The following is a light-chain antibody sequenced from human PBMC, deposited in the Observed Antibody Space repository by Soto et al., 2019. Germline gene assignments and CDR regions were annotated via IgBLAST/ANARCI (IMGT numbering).Light chain of an antibody. Sequence: DIQMTQSPSTLSASVGDRVTITCRPSQSISTWLAWYQQKPGKAPKLLIYKASNLEGGVPSRFSGSGSGTEFNITISSLQPDDFATYYCQQYNTYPLTFGGGTTVEIK. J-gene: IGKJ4*01. CDR3: QQYNTYPLT. CDR2: KAS. CDR1: QSISTW. V-gene: IGKV1-5*03.